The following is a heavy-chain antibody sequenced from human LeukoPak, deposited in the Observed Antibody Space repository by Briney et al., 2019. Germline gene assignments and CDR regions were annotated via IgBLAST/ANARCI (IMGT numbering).Heavy chain of an antibody. CDR2: IISIFGTA. V-gene: IGHV1-69*05. CDR3: ARDDWSGGSCFGY. J-gene: IGHJ4*02. CDR1: GGTFSSYA. Sequence: SVKLSCKASGGTFSSYAISWVRQAPGQGVEWVGRIISIFGTAIYAQKFQGRLTITTDEYASAVYMDVSCLRSEDTAVYYCARDDWSGGSCFGYWGKGTLVTVSS. D-gene: IGHD2-15*01.